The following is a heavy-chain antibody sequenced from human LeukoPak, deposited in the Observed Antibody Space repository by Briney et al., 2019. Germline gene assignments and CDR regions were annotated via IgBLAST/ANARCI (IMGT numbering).Heavy chain of an antibody. Sequence: SETLSLTCTVSGGSISSGGYYWSWIRQHPGKGLEWIGYIYYSGSTYYNPSLKSRVTISVDTSKNQFSLKLSSVTAADTAVYYCARRVDAGSGWYYDYGMDVWGQGTTVTVSS. D-gene: IGHD6-19*01. V-gene: IGHV4-31*03. J-gene: IGHJ6*02. CDR2: IYYSGST. CDR3: ARRVDAGSGWYYDYGMDV. CDR1: GGSISSGGYY.